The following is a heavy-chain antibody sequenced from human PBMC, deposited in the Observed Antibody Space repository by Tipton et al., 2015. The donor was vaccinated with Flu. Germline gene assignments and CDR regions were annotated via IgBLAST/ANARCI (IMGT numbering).Heavy chain of an antibody. V-gene: IGHV4-34*01. CDR3: ARGIVSKYQLLQRPYYYYGMDV. D-gene: IGHD2-2*01. CDR1: GGSFSGYY. J-gene: IGHJ6*02. CDR2: INHSGST. Sequence: LRLSCAVYGGSFSGYYWSWIRQPPGKGLEWIGEINHSGSTNYNPSLKSRVTISVDTSKNQFSLKLSSVTAADTAVYYCARGIVSKYQLLQRPYYYYGMDVWGQGTTVTVSS.